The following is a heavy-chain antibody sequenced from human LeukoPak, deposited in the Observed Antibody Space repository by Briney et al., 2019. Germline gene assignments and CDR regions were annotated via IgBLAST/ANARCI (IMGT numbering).Heavy chain of an antibody. J-gene: IGHJ4*02. CDR2: IYTSGST. V-gene: IGHV4-4*07. CDR1: GGSISSYY. Sequence: SETLSLTCTVSGGSISSYYWSWIRQPAGKGLEWIGRIYTSGSTNYNPSLKSRVTMSVDTSKNQFSLKLSSVTAADTAVYYCARGSMVTIFGVVQHFDYWGQGTLVTVSS. CDR3: ARGSMVTIFGVVQHFDY. D-gene: IGHD3-3*01.